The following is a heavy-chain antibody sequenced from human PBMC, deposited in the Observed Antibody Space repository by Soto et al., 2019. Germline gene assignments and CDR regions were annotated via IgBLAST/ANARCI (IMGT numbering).Heavy chain of an antibody. Sequence: GASVKVSCKASGYTFTNYGISWVRQAPGQGLEWMVWINTYNGNTNHAQKLQGRVTMTTDTSTSTAYMELRSLRSDDTAVFYCARGVGSGTYYNQYNWFDPWGQGTLVTVSS. V-gene: IGHV1-18*01. J-gene: IGHJ5*02. CDR2: INTYNGNT. D-gene: IGHD3-10*01. CDR1: GYTFTNYG. CDR3: ARGVGSGTYYNQYNWFDP.